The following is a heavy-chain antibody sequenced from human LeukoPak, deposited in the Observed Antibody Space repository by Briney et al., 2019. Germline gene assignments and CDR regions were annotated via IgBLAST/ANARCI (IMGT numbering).Heavy chain of an antibody. CDR3: ARVVAGIDWFDL. D-gene: IGHD6-19*01. V-gene: IGHV3-48*02. CDR1: GFTFSSYS. Sequence: PGRSLRLSCAASGFTFSSYSMNWVRQAPGKGLEWVSYISSGSSSIYYADSVKGRFTISRDNAKNSLYLQLNSLRDEDTAVYYCARVVAGIDWFDLWGQGTLVTVSS. J-gene: IGHJ5*02. CDR2: ISSGSSSI.